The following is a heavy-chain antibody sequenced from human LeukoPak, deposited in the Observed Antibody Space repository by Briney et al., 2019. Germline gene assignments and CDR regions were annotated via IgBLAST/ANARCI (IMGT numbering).Heavy chain of an antibody. CDR1: GFTFSSYG. D-gene: IGHD3-3*01. J-gene: IGHJ6*03. CDR2: IRYDGSNK. CDR3: ARNSYYDFWSGYRTSDYYYYYMDV. Sequence: GGSLRLSCAASGFTFSSYGMHWVRQAPGKGLEWVAFIRYDGSNKYYADSVKGRFTISRDNSKNTLYLQVNSLRAEDTAVYYCARNSYYDFWSGYRTSDYYYYYMDVWGKGTTVTVSS. V-gene: IGHV3-30*02.